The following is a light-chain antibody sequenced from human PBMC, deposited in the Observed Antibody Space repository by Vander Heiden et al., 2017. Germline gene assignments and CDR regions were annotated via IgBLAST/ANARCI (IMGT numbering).Light chain of an antibody. Sequence: DIVMTQSPDSLAVSLGERATINCKSSQSLLYSSNNKNYLAWYQRKPGQPPKLLISWASTRESGVPDRFSGSGSGTDFTLTISSLQAEDVAVYSCQQYYSAPRTFGQGTKVEI. CDR3: QQYYSAPRT. CDR2: WAS. CDR1: QSLLYSSNNKNY. V-gene: IGKV4-1*01. J-gene: IGKJ1*01.